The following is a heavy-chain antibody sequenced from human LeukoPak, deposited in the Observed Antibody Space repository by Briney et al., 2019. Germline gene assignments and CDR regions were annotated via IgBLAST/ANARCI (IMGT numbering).Heavy chain of an antibody. D-gene: IGHD6-13*01. CDR1: GFTFDDYA. V-gene: IGHV3-9*01. J-gene: IGHJ4*02. Sequence: QTGGSPRLSCAASGFTFDDYAMHWVRQAPGKGLEWVSGISWNSGDIGYADSVKGRFTISRDNAKNSLYLQMNSLRTEDTAFYYCAKAIAAAGVPPYFASWAREPWSPSPQ. CDR2: ISWNSGDI. CDR3: AKAIAAAGVPPYFAS.